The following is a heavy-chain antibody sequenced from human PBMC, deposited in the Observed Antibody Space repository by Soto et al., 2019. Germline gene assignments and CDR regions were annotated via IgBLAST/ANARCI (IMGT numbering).Heavy chain of an antibody. CDR3: ARDKNGDYVIDY. D-gene: IGHD4-17*01. V-gene: IGHV3-48*02. J-gene: IGHJ4*02. Sequence: GGSQRLSCAASGFTFSSYSMRWVIQAPGKGLEWVSYISSSSSTIYYADSVKGRFTISRDNAKNSLYLQMNSLRDEDTAVYYCARDKNGDYVIDYWGQGTLVTVSS. CDR1: GFTFSSYS. CDR2: ISSSSSTI.